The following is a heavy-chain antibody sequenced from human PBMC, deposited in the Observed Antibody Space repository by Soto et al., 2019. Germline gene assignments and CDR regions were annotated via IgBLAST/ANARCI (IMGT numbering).Heavy chain of an antibody. D-gene: IGHD3-22*01. CDR2: IWYDGSNK. CDR1: GFTFSSYG. J-gene: IGHJ4*02. Sequence: GGSLRLSCAASGFTFSSYGMHWVRQAPGKGLEWVAVIWYDGSNKYYADSVKGRFTISRDNSKNTLYLQMNSLRAEDTAVYYCAREPDYYDSSGYYYYRYFDYWGQGTLVTVSS. CDR3: AREPDYYDSSGYYYYRYFDY. V-gene: IGHV3-33*01.